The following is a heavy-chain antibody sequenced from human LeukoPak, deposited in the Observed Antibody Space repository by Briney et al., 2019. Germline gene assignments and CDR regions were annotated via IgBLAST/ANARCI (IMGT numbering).Heavy chain of an antibody. CDR3: AKARDVYNYGGDY. V-gene: IGHV3-30*02. D-gene: IGHD5-24*01. J-gene: IGHJ4*02. Sequence: PGGSLRLSCAASGFTFSSYGMHWVRQAPGKGLEWVAFIRYDGSNKYYADSVKGRFTISRDNSKNTLYLQMNSLRAEDTAVYYCAKARDVYNYGGDYWGQGTLVTVSS. CDR2: IRYDGSNK. CDR1: GFTFSSYG.